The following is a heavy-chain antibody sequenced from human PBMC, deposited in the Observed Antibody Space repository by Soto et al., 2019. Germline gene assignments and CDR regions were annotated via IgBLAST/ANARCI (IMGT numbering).Heavy chain of an antibody. Sequence: SXTLSLTCTVSGGTMSRYYWSWIRQPPVKGLEWIGYMYNTGSTVYNPSFKSRVTISVDTSKNQFSLKLNSVTAADTAVYYCARDLWGYCGTDCYPLDVWGQGTTVTSP. CDR1: GGTMSRYY. J-gene: IGHJ6*02. D-gene: IGHD2-21*02. CDR2: MYNTGST. V-gene: IGHV4-59*01. CDR3: ARDLWGYCGTDCYPLDV.